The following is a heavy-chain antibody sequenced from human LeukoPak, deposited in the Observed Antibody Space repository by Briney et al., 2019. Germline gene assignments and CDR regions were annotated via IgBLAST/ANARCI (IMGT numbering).Heavy chain of an antibody. J-gene: IGHJ6*03. CDR3: AREGVAAAGYYYMDV. CDR1: GFTFSSNY. CDR2: IYSGGST. V-gene: IGHV3-53*01. Sequence: PGGSLRLSCAASGFTFSSNYMSWVRQAPGKGLEWVSVIYSGGSTYYADSVKGRFTISRDNSKNTLYLQMNSLRAEDTAVYYCAREGVAAAGYYYMDVWGKGTTVTVSS. D-gene: IGHD6-13*01.